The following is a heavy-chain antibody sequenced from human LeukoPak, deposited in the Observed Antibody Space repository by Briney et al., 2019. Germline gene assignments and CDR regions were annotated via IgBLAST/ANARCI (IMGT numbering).Heavy chain of an antibody. CDR2: MNPNSGNT. D-gene: IGHD5-18*01. CDR1: GYTFTSYD. CDR3: AKDPSSPGRRGYSYGYFDY. V-gene: IGHV1-8*03. Sequence: GASVKVSCKASGYTFTSYDINWVRQATGQGLEWMGWMNPNSGNTGYAQKFQGRVTITRNTSISTAYMELSSPRAEDTALYYCAKDPSSPGRRGYSYGYFDYWGQGTLVTVSS. J-gene: IGHJ4*02.